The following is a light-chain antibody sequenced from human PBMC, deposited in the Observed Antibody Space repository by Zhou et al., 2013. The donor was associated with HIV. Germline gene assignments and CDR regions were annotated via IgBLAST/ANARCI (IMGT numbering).Light chain of an antibody. V-gene: IGKV1-39*01. J-gene: IGKJ1*01. Sequence: DIQMTQSPSSLSASVGDRVTISCRASQSIDNYLNWYQQRPGKAPKLLIYSASSLQSGVPSRFRGSGYGTDFTLTISSLQPEDFATYSCQQTYSTPWTFGQGTKVEMK. CDR3: QQTYSTPWT. CDR2: SAS. CDR1: QSIDNY.